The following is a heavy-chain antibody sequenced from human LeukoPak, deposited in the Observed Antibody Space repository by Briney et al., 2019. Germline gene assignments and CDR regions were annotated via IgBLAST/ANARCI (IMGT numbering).Heavy chain of an antibody. CDR3: ARQVRPHDKIDY. CDR2: IYYSGST. D-gene: IGHD1-1*01. Sequence: TSETLSLTCTVSGGSISSYYWSWIRQPPGKGLEWIGYIYYSGSTNYDPSLKSRVTISVDTSKNQFSLKLSSVTAADTAVYYCARQVRPHDKIDYWGQGTLVTVSS. J-gene: IGHJ4*02. CDR1: GGSISSYY. V-gene: IGHV4-59*08.